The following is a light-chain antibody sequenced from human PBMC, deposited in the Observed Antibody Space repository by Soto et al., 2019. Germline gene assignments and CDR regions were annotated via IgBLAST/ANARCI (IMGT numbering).Light chain of an antibody. V-gene: IGKV3-20*01. CDR1: QSISSNY. CDR3: QKYGSAFT. J-gene: IGKJ3*01. Sequence: EIVLTQSPGTLSLSPGERATLSCRASQSISSNYLAWYQHKPGQGPRLRIYAASSRATGIPDRFSGSGSGTDFTLTISRLEPEDFALYYCQKYGSAFTFGSGTKVDIK. CDR2: AAS.